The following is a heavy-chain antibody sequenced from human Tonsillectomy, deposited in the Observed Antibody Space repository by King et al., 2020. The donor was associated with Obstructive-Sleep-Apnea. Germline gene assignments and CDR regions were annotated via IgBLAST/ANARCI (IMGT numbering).Heavy chain of an antibody. V-gene: IGHV3-30*04. CDR3: ARSLERDYDILPGYYKTDYYYGMDV. J-gene: IGHJ6*02. D-gene: IGHD3-9*01. CDR2: ISYDGSNK. Sequence: VQLVESGGGVVQPGRSLRLSCAASGFTFSSYAMHWVRQAPGKGLEWVAVISYDGSNKYYADSVKGRFTISRDNSKNTLYLQMNSLRAEDTAVYYCARSLERDYDILPGYYKTDYYYGMDVWGQGTTVTVSS. CDR1: GFTFSSYA.